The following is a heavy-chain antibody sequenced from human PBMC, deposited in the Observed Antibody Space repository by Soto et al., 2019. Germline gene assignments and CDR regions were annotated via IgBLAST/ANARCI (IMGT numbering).Heavy chain of an antibody. CDR3: ARTTAVPNTLRSRYYFDF. J-gene: IGHJ4*02. Sequence: SETLSLTCSVSGGSVSNKTYYWSWIRQPPGKRLEWIGYVYYSGTTNYNPSLKSRVTISIDMSKNQFSLRLSSVTAADTSLYYCARTTAVPNTLRSRYYFDFWGQGALVTVSS. D-gene: IGHD4-17*01. CDR2: VYYSGTT. CDR1: GGSVSNKTYY. V-gene: IGHV4-61*01.